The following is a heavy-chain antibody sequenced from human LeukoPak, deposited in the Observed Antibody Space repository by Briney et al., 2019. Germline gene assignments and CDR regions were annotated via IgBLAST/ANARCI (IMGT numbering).Heavy chain of an antibody. D-gene: IGHD5-12*01. J-gene: IGHJ4*02. CDR2: IYYSGST. V-gene: IGHV4-31*03. CDR1: GGSISSSGYY. CDR3: ARDPGGYEIGNFDY. Sequence: SQTLSLTCTVSGGSISSSGYYWSWIRQHPGKGLEWIGYIYYSGSTYYNPSLKSRVTISVDTSKNQFSLKLSSVTAAGTAVYYCARDPGGYEIGNFDYWGQGTLVTVSS.